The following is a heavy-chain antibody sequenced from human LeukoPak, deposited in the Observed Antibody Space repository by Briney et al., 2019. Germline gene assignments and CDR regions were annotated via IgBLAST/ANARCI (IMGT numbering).Heavy chain of an antibody. CDR3: AELGITMIGGV. CDR1: GFTFSSYE. Sequence: GGSLRLSCAASGFTFSSYEMNWVRQAPGKGLEWVAAISESGASTYYANSVKGRFTISRDNAKNSLYLQMNSLRAEDTAVYYCAELGITMIGGVWGKGTTVTISS. D-gene: IGHD3-10*02. CDR2: ISESGAST. J-gene: IGHJ6*04. V-gene: IGHV3-48*03.